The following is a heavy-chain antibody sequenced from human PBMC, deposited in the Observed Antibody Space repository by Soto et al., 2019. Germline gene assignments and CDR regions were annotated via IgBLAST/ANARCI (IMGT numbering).Heavy chain of an antibody. CDR1: GYTCTSYA. V-gene: IGHV1-69*06. CDR3: ARTPLRFLEWLPEGPFDY. Sequence: ASVKVSCKASGYTCTSYAISWVRQEPGQGLEWMGGIITIFGTANYAKKFQGRVTTTADKSTSTAYMELISLRYEDTAVYYCARTPLRFLEWLPEGPFDYWGQGTLVTVSS. D-gene: IGHD3-3*01. J-gene: IGHJ4*02. CDR2: IITIFGTA.